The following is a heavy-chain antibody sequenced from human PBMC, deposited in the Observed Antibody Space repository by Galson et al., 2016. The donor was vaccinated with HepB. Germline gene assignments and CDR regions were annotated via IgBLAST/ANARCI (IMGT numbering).Heavy chain of an antibody. CDR3: AKDPGYIYDFRSGYYTGIDY. V-gene: IGHV3-30*18. Sequence: SLRLSCAASGFTFSSYDMHWVRQAPGKGLEWVSIISHDGTKKYYADSVKGRFTISRDSSKNTLYLQMNSLRAEDTALYYCAKDPGYIYDFRSGYYTGIDYWGRGTLVTVSS. J-gene: IGHJ4*02. D-gene: IGHD3-3*01. CDR1: GFTFSSYD. CDR2: ISHDGTKK.